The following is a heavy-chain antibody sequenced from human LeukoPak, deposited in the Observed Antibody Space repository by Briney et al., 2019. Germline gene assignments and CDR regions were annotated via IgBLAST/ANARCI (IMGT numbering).Heavy chain of an antibody. D-gene: IGHD6-19*01. J-gene: IGHJ4*02. CDR2: VSYDGTNT. CDR1: EFTFSTYA. CDR3: ARDITVAGTEDY. V-gene: IGHV3-30-3*01. Sequence: GGSLRLSCTASEFTFSTYAMHWVRQAPGKGLEWVAIVSYDGTNTYYADSVKGRFTISRDNSQNTLYLQMHSLRVEDTAMYYCARDITVAGTEDYWGQGTLVTVSS.